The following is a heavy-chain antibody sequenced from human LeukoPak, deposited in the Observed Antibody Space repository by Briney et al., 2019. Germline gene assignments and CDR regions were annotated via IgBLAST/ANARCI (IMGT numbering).Heavy chain of an antibody. Sequence: ASVKVSCKASGYTFTGYYMHWVRQAPGQGLEWMGWISAYNGNTNYAQKLQGRVTMTTDTSTSTAYMELRSLRSDDTAVYYCAKDRRPNSYSSSWLDYWGQGTLISVSS. J-gene: IGHJ4*02. V-gene: IGHV1-18*04. CDR3: AKDRRPNSYSSSWLDY. CDR2: ISAYNGNT. CDR1: GYTFTGYY. D-gene: IGHD6-13*01.